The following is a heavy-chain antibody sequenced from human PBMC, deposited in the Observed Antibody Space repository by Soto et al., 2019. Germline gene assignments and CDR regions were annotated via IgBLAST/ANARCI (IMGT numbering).Heavy chain of an antibody. V-gene: IGHV4-39*01. Sequence: QLQLQESGPGLVKPSETLSLTCTVSGGSISSSSYYWGWIRQPPGKGLEWIGSIYYSGSTYYNPSLKSRVTISLDTSKNQFSLKLSSVTAAYTAVYYCARYGDWGGYFDYWGQGTLVTVSS. D-gene: IGHD4-17*01. CDR2: IYYSGST. CDR3: ARYGDWGGYFDY. CDR1: GGSISSSSYY. J-gene: IGHJ4*02.